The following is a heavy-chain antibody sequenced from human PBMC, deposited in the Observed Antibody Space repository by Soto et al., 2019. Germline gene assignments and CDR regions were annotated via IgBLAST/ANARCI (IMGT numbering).Heavy chain of an antibody. CDR1: GGTFSSYT. CDR2: IIPILGIA. J-gene: IGHJ6*02. CDR3: ASAQKDYYYYGMDV. Sequence: QVQLVQSGAEVKKPGSSVKVSCKASGGTFSSYTISWVRQAPGQGLEWMGRIIPILGIANYAQKFQGRVTITADKSTSTAYMELSSLRSEDTAVYYCASAQKDYYYYGMDVWGQVTTVTVSS. V-gene: IGHV1-69*02.